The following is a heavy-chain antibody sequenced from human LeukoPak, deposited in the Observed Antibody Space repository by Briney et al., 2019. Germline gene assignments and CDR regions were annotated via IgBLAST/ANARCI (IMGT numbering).Heavy chain of an antibody. D-gene: IGHD6-6*01. V-gene: IGHV4-34*01. Sequence: SETLSLTCAVYGGSLNGYYWNWIRQSPGRGLEWIGEINQSGGTSYNPSLKSRVTISIDTSKNQFSLTLTSVTAADTAVYYCARRSSNLKVKYWGQGTLVTVSS. CDR3: ARRSSNLKVKY. J-gene: IGHJ4*02. CDR1: GGSLNGYY. CDR2: INQSGGT.